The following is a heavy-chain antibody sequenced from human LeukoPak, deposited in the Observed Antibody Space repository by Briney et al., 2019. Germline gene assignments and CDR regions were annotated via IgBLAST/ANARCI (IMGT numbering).Heavy chain of an antibody. CDR2: IYYSGST. J-gene: IGHJ4*02. Sequence: SETLSLTRTVSGGSISSYYWSWIRQPPGKGLEWIGYIYYSGSTNYNPSLKSRVTLSVDTPKNQFSMKLSSVTAADTAVYYCARGGYSYGYFDYWGQGTLVTVSS. D-gene: IGHD5-18*01. CDR3: ARGGYSYGYFDY. V-gene: IGHV4-59*01. CDR1: GGSISSYY.